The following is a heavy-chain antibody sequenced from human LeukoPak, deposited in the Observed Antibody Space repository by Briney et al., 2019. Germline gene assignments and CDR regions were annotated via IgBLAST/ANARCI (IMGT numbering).Heavy chain of an antibody. CDR3: ARDGSGSYYWNWFDP. CDR1: GYTFTGYY. D-gene: IGHD3-10*01. Sequence: GASVKVSCKASGYTFTGYYMHWVRQAPGQGLEWMGCINPNSGGTNYAQKFQGRVTMTRDTSISTAYMELSRLRSDDTAVYYCARDGSGSYYWNWFDPWGQGTLVTVSS. CDR2: INPNSGGT. V-gene: IGHV1-2*02. J-gene: IGHJ5*02.